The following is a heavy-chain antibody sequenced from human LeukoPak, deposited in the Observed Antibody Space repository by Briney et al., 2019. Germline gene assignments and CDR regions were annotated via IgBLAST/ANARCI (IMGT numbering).Heavy chain of an antibody. J-gene: IGHJ4*02. D-gene: IGHD5-18*01. CDR1: GFTVSNKY. Sequence: GGSLRLSCAASGFTVSNKYMTWVRQAPGKGLEWVSLIYSDGRTYYADSVKGRFTISRDNSKNTLYLQMNSLRAEDTAVYYCAKTVYSYGYYYFDYWGQGTLVTVSS. CDR2: IYSDGRT. CDR3: AKTVYSYGYYYFDY. V-gene: IGHV3-53*01.